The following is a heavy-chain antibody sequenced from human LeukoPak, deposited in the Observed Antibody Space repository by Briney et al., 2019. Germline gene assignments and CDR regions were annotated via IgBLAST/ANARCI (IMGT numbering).Heavy chain of an antibody. D-gene: IGHD3-22*01. CDR2: INSDGTYT. V-gene: IGHV3-74*01. CDR1: GFTFRNYW. J-gene: IGHJ4*02. CDR3: AKIGPPYYYDSSGYQDIDY. Sequence: GGSLRLSCAASGFTFRNYWMHWVRQAPGKGLVWVSRINSDGTYTNYADSVKGRFTISRDNAKNTLYLQMNSLRAEDTAVYYCAKIGPPYYYDSSGYQDIDYWGQGTLVTVSS.